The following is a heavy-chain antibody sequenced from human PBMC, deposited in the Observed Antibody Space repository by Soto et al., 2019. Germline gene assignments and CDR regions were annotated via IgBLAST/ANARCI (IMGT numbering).Heavy chain of an antibody. D-gene: IGHD3-10*01. CDR3: ASLPAVPGSVAWFDP. CDR1: GVSITSYY. Sequence: QVQLQESGPGLVKPSETLSLTCTVSGVSITSYYWSWIRQTPGRGLEYLAYIYHSGTINYNPSLGSRLTISVDRSKNQFSLALPSVTAADTAVYYCASLPAVPGSVAWFDPWGPGTLVTVSS. V-gene: IGHV4-59*08. J-gene: IGHJ5*02. CDR2: IYHSGTI.